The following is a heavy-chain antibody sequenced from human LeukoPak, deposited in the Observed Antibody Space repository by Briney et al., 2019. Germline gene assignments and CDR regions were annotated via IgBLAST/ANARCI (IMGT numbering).Heavy chain of an antibody. Sequence: SETLSLTCTVSGGSISSSRYYWGWIHPAPGKGLEWIGSIFYAGSTYYNPSLKSRATISVDTSKNQFSLKLSSVTAADTAVYYCARQKSGGMDVWGQGTTVTVSS. CDR2: IFYAGST. CDR3: ARQKSGGMDV. J-gene: IGHJ6*02. V-gene: IGHV4-39*01. CDR1: GGSISSSRYY.